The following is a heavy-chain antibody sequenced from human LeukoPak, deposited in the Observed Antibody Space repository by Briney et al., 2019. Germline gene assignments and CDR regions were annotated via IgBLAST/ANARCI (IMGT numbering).Heavy chain of an antibody. V-gene: IGHV4-59*01. J-gene: IGHJ6*03. CDR2: IYYRGST. D-gene: IGHD2-21*01. CDR1: GGSISSNY. Sequence: AETLSLTCSVSGGSISSNYWSWIRQPPGKGLEWMGYIYYRGSTNYNPSLKSRVTISVDTSKNQFSLKLSSVTAADTAVYYCASYSYYMDVWGKGTTVTISS. CDR3: ASYSYYMDV.